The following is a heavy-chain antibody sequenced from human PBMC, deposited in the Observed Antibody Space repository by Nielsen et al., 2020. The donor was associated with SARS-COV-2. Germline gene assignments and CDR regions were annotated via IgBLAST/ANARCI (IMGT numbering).Heavy chain of an antibody. CDR3: ARDRSGWYVDY. D-gene: IGHD6-19*01. CDR1: GFTFSRFA. V-gene: IGHV3-30*04. CDR2: ISYDGSNK. Sequence: GESLKISCAASGFTFSRFAMHWVRQAPGKGLEWLTIISYDGSNKYADSVKGRFTISRDNSKSTLFLQMNSLRAEDTAVYYCARDRSGWYVDYWGQGTLVTVSS. J-gene: IGHJ4*02.